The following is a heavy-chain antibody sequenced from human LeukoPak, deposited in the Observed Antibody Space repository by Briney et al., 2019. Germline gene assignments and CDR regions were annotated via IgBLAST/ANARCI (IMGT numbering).Heavy chain of an antibody. CDR3: ARSPSSSSQQLAFDI. V-gene: IGHV5-51*01. CDR2: IYPGDSDT. Sequence: GESLKISCKGFGYSFTSYWIGWVRQMPGKGLEWMGIIYPGDSDTRYSPSFQGQVTISADKSISTAYLQWSSLKASDTAMYYCARSPSSSSQQLAFDIWGQGTMVTVSS. CDR1: GYSFTSYW. D-gene: IGHD6-6*01. J-gene: IGHJ3*02.